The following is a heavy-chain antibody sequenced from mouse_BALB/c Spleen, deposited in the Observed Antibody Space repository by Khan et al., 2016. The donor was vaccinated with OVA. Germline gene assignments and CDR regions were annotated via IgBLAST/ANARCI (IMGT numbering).Heavy chain of an antibody. V-gene: IGHV14-3*02. CDR3: ARYYGSSYWYFDV. Sequence: VQLQQSGAELVKPGASVKLSCTASGFNIKDTYMHWVKQRPEQGLEWIGRIDPANGNTKYDPKFQGKATITADTSSNTAYRQLSSLTSEDTAVYYVARYYGSSYWYFDVWGAGTTVTVSS. J-gene: IGHJ1*01. CDR1: GFNIKDTY. CDR2: IDPANGNT. D-gene: IGHD1-1*01.